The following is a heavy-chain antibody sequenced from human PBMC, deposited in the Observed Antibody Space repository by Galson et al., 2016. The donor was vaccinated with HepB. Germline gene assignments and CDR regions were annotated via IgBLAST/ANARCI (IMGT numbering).Heavy chain of an antibody. CDR2: VNPNSRNT. J-gene: IGHJ4*02. D-gene: IGHD1-26*01. V-gene: IGHV1-8*01. Sequence: SVKVSCKASGYTFTNYDINWVRQAPGQGLEWMGWVNPNSRNTGYAQKFQGRVTMTMDTSISTAYMELSSLRSDDTAVYYWASDHGFSWELLPEHSGSFQCWGQGTLVTVSS. CDR1: GYTFTNYD. CDR3: ASDHGFSWELLPEHSGSFQC.